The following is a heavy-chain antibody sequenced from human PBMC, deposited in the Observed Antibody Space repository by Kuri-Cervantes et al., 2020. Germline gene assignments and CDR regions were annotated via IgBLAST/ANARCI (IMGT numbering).Heavy chain of an antibody. Sequence: LSCTVSGGSISSSSYYWGWIRQPPGKGLEWIGSIYTSGSTNYNPSLTSRVPISVDTSKNQFSLKLSSVTAADTAVYYCARVPRGSSNWFDPWGQGILVTVSS. V-gene: IGHV4-39*07. D-gene: IGHD3-10*01. CDR2: IYTSGST. CDR1: GGSISSSSYY. J-gene: IGHJ5*02. CDR3: ARVPRGSSNWFDP.